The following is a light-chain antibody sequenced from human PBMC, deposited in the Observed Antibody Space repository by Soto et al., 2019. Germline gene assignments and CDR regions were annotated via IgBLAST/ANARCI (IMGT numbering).Light chain of an antibody. CDR1: SSDVGAYNY. Sequence: QSVLTQPASVSGSPGQSITISCTGTSSDVGAYNYVSWYKQFPGKAPKLMIYEVSNRPSGVSSRFSGSKSGNTASLTISRLQAEDEADYHCSSYTSSSTLVFGGGTKLTVL. CDR2: EVS. V-gene: IGLV2-14*01. J-gene: IGLJ2*01. CDR3: SSYTSSSTLV.